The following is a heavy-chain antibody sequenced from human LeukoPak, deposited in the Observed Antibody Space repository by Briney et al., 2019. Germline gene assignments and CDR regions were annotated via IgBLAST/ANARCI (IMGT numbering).Heavy chain of an antibody. V-gene: IGHV3-9*01. CDR2: ISWNSGTI. CDR1: GFNFDDYA. J-gene: IGHJ4*02. CDR3: AKGAPKVYSDSSGYYVSYDY. Sequence: GRSLRLSCAASGFNFDDYAMYWFRQAPGKGLEFVSGISWNSGTIGYTDSVKGRFTISRDNAKNSLYLQMNSLRAEDTALYYCAKGAPKVYSDSSGYYVSYDYWGQGTLVTVSS. D-gene: IGHD3-22*01.